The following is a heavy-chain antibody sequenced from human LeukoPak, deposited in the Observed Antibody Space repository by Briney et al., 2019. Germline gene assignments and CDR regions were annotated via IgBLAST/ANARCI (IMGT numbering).Heavy chain of an antibody. CDR2: ISSSSSYI. J-gene: IGHJ4*02. V-gene: IGHV3-21*01. CDR3: ARTSTGWSLDY. CDR1: GFTFSSYS. Sequence: PGGSLRLSCAVSGFTFSSYSVNWVRQAPGKGLEWVSSISSSSSYIYYANSLKGRFTISRDNPKNSLYLQMNSLGAEDTAVYYCARTSTGWSLDYWGQGTLVTVSS. D-gene: IGHD6-19*01.